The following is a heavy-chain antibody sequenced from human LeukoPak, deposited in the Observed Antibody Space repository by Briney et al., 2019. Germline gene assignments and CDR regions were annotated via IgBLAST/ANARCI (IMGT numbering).Heavy chain of an antibody. J-gene: IGHJ4*02. CDR1: GFDFRSYS. D-gene: IGHD3-10*01. CDR3: ATTILRGYYGSGSHVFDY. CDR2: ISSFGGTI. V-gene: IGHV3-48*01. Sequence: GGSLRLSCVASGFDFRSYSMNWVRQAPGKGLEWVSYISSFGGTIYYAGSVKGRFTISRDNAKNSLYLQMNSLRADDTAVYYCATTILRGYYGSGSHVFDYWGQGTLVTVSS.